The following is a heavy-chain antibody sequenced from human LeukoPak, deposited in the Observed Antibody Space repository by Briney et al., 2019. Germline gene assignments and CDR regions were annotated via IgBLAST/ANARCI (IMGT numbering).Heavy chain of an antibody. D-gene: IGHD3-22*01. CDR3: ARGSTYYEGSGQVPFDY. Sequence: PGRSLRLSCAASGFTFSSYGMHWVRQAPGKGLEWVAVISYDGSNKCYADSVKGRFTISRDNSKNTLYLQMNSLRAEDTAVYYCARGSTYYEGSGQVPFDYWGQGTLVTVSS. CDR1: GFTFSSYG. CDR2: ISYDGSNK. V-gene: IGHV3-30*03. J-gene: IGHJ4*02.